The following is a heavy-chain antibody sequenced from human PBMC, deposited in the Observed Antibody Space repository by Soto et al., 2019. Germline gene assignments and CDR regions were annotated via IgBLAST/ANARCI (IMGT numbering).Heavy chain of an antibody. CDR3: ANRVNMDRGPYNYSGP. D-gene: IGHD3-10*01. Sequence: SGPTLVNPTQTLTLTFSFSGFSLTTGVGVGWIRQPPGKALEWLAIIYWNDEKLYNPSLKTGLTMTRDTSKNRVVLTVTDMDPVDTAKYYCANRVNMDRGPYNYSGPWGQGTLVTVSS. V-gene: IGHV2-5*01. CDR1: GFSLTTGVG. CDR2: IYWNDEK. J-gene: IGHJ5*02.